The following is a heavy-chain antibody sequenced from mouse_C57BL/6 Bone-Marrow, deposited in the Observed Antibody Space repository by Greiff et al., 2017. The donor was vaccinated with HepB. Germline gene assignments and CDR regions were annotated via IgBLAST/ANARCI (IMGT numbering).Heavy chain of an antibody. D-gene: IGHD2-3*01. CDR2: IYPGDGDT. CDR3: ARGVVTDAMDY. V-gene: IGHV1-80*01. Sequence: QVQLQQSGAELVKPGASVKISCKASGYAFRSYWMNWVKQRPGKGLEWIGQIYPGDGDTNYNGKFKGKATLTADKSSSTAYMQLSSLTSEDSAVYFCARGVVTDAMDYWGQGTSVTVSS. J-gene: IGHJ4*01. CDR1: GYAFRSYW.